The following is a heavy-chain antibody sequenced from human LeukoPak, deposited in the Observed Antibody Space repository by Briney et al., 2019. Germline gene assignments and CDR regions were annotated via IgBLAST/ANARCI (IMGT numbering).Heavy chain of an antibody. V-gene: IGHV4-61*01. J-gene: IGHJ6*03. CDR1: GYSISSGYY. CDR2: IYYSGST. D-gene: IGHD3-3*01. Sequence: PSETLSLTCTVSGYSISSGYYWSWIRQPPGKGLEWIGYIYYSGSTNYNPSLKSRVTISVDTSKNQFSLKLSSVTAADTAVYYYARVSYDFWSGSLYYYYMDVWGKGTTVTVSS. CDR3: ARVSYDFWSGSLYYYYMDV.